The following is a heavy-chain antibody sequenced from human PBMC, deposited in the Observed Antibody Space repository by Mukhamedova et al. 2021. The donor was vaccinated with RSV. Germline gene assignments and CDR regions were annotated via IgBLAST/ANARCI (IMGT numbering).Heavy chain of an antibody. J-gene: IGHJ4*02. CDR3: AKAKSIDY. CDR2: INSGGTAT. V-gene: IGHV3-23*03. Sequence: VSIINSGGTATYYADSVKGRFTISRDNSRNTLVLQMNGLRAEDTAVYYCAKAKSIDYWGQGTLVTVSS.